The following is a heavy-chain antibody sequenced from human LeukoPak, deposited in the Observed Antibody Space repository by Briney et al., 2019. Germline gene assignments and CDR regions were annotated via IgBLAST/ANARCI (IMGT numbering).Heavy chain of an antibody. CDR3: ASSGTASRGAMDV. J-gene: IGHJ6*02. Sequence: GGSLRLSCAASGLTGSSNFMTWVRQAPGKGLEWVSAIYSGGSTFYAASVRGRFNISRDNSKKTMFLQMSSLRVEDAAVYYCASSGTASRGAMDVWGQGATVTVSS. V-gene: IGHV3-66*01. D-gene: IGHD1-1*01. CDR1: GLTGSSNF. CDR2: IYSGGST.